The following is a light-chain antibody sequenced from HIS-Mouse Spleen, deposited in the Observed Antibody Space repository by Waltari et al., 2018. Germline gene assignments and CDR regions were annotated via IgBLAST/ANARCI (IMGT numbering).Light chain of an antibody. CDR3: QAWDSSYSV. J-gene: IGLJ2*01. V-gene: IGLV3-1*01. Sequence: SYELTQPPSVSVSPGQTASITCSGDKLGDKYACGYQQKPGPSPVLVIYQDSKRPSGIPERFSGSNSGNTATLTISGTQAMDEADYYCQAWDSSYSVFGGGTKLTVL. CDR1: KLGDKY. CDR2: QDS.